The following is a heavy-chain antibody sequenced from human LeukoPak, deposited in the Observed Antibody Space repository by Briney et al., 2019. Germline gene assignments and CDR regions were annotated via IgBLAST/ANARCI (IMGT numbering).Heavy chain of an antibody. Sequence: GRSLRLSCEASGFTLEDYGIHWVRQVPGKGLEWVSGVTWSSRSKKYADSVRGRFTISRDNADRSLYLQMTSLRVEDTAVYFCASRYCTGVNCFAASYMCMDVWGKGTTVTVSS. V-gene: IGHV3-9*01. D-gene: IGHD2-8*02. CDR3: ASRYCTGVNCFAASYMCMDV. CDR2: VTWSSRSK. J-gene: IGHJ6*03. CDR1: GFTLEDYG.